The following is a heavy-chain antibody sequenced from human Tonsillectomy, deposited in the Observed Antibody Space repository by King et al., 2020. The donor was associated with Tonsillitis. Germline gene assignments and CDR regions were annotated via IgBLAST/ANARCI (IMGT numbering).Heavy chain of an antibody. CDR2: IRCSGDST. CDR3: VKDQGSSGCYVGDAFDI. D-gene: IGHD6-19*01. CDR1: GFTFSTYS. V-gene: IGHV3-23*04. Sequence: VQLVESGGCLVQPGGSLRLSCAASGFTFSTYSMSLVRQAPGKGLEWCSAIRCSGDSTYYAESVKGRFTISRENTKNTLYLQMNSLRAEDTAVYYFVKDQGSSGCYVGDAFDIWGQGTMVTVSS. J-gene: IGHJ3*02.